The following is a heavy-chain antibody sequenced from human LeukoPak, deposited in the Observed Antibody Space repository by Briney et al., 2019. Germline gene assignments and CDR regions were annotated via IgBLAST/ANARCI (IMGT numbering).Heavy chain of an antibody. Sequence: GGSLRLSCAASGFTVSSEYMTGVRHAPGEGVVGVSRISSGGSDKNYADSVKGRFTISRDNAKNTLYLQMSSLRPEDTAVYYCARCDFLTGSGDYWGQGTLVSVSS. CDR3: ARCDFLTGSGDY. D-gene: IGHD3/OR15-3a*01. J-gene: IGHJ4*02. CDR1: GFTVSSEY. V-gene: IGHV3-74*01. CDR2: ISSGGSDK.